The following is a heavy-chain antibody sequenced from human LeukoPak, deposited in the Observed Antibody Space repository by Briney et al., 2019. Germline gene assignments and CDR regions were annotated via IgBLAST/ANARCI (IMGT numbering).Heavy chain of an antibody. Sequence: SWVRQAPGKGLEWVGYIYYSGSTYYNPSLKSRVTISVDTSKNQFSLKLSSVTAADTAVYYCARDGSSAEGWFDPWGQGTLVTVSS. D-gene: IGHD6-6*01. CDR3: ARDGSSAEGWFDP. V-gene: IGHV4-31*02. CDR2: IYYSGST. J-gene: IGHJ5*02.